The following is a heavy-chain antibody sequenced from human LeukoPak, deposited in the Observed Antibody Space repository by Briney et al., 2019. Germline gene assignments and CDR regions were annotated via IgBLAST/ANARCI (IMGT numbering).Heavy chain of an antibody. J-gene: IGHJ4*02. Sequence: ASVKLSCKASGYTFTSYGISWVRQAPGQGLEWMGWISAYNGNTNYAQKLQGRVTMTTDTSTSTAYMELRSLRSDDTAVYYCASSSSWYENWNYWGQGTLVTVSS. CDR3: ASSSSWYENWNY. D-gene: IGHD6-13*01. V-gene: IGHV1-18*01. CDR1: GYTFTSYG. CDR2: ISAYNGNT.